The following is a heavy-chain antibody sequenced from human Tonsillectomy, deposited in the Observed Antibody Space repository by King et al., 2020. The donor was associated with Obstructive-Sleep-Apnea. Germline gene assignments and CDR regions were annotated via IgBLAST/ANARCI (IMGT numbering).Heavy chain of an antibody. V-gene: IGHV3-73*01. CDR2: IRSRANSYAT. J-gene: IGHJ5*02. CDR1: GFTFSGSA. CDR3: TRINYYDSRGFRNWFDP. Sequence: QLVQSGGGLVQPGGSLKLSCAASGFTFSGSALHWVRQASGKGLEWVGRIRSRANSYATAYAASVNGRFTISRDDSQNTAYLKMNSLKTEDTAVYYCTRINYYDSRGFRNWFDPWGQGTLVTVSS. D-gene: IGHD3-22*01.